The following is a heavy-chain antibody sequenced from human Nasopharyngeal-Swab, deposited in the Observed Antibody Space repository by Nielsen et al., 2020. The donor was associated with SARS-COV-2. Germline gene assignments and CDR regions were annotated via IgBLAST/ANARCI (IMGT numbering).Heavy chain of an antibody. CDR3: ARDGQLWWSRYYGMDV. J-gene: IGHJ6*02. CDR1: GFTFSDYY. CDR2: ISSSGSTI. Sequence: GESLKISCAASGFTFSDYYMSWIRQAPGKGLEWVSYISSSGSTIYYADSVKGRFTISRDNAKNSLYLQMNSLRAEDTAVCYCARDGQLWWSRYYGMDVWGQGTTVTVSS. D-gene: IGHD5-18*01. V-gene: IGHV3-11*01.